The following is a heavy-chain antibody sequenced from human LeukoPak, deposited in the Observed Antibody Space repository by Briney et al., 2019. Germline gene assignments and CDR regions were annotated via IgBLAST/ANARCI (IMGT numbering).Heavy chain of an antibody. CDR2: IIPIFGTA. J-gene: IGHJ4*02. D-gene: IGHD1-26*01. CDR3: AGYSGSYPMDY. Sequence: ASVKVSCKASGGTFSSYAISWVRQAPGQGLEWMGGIIPIFGTANYAQKFQGRVTITADESTSTAYMELSSPRSEDTAVYYCAGYSGSYPMDYWGQGTLVTVSS. V-gene: IGHV1-69*13. CDR1: GGTFSSYA.